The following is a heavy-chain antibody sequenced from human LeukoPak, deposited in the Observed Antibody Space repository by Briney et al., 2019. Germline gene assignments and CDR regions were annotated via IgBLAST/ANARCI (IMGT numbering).Heavy chain of an antibody. Sequence: GGSLRLSCAASGFTFDDYGMSWVRQAPGKGLEWVSYISSSGSTIYYADSVKGRFTISRDNAKNSLYLQMNSLRAEDTAVYYCARDYGGKYYFDYWGQGTLVTVSS. CDR2: ISSSGSTI. V-gene: IGHV3-48*03. D-gene: IGHD3-16*01. J-gene: IGHJ4*02. CDR1: GFTFDDYG. CDR3: ARDYGGKYYFDY.